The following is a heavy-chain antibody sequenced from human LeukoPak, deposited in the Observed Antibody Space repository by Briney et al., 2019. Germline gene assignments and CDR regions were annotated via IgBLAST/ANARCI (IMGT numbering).Heavy chain of an antibody. V-gene: IGHV4-4*07. CDR3: AREWDGASVWFDP. Sequence: PSETLSLTCTVSGVSISSYYWSWIRQSAGKGLEWIGRIYVSGTTNYNPSLESRVTMSVDTSKNQFSLKLTSVTAADTAVYYCAREWDGASVWFDPWGQGTLVTVSS. CDR2: IYVSGTT. J-gene: IGHJ5*02. D-gene: IGHD1-26*01. CDR1: GVSISSYY.